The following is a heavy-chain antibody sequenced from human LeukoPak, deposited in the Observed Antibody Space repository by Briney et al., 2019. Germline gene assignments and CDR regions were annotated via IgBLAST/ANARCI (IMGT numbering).Heavy chain of an antibody. V-gene: IGHV1-18*04. CDR2: ISAYNGNT. J-gene: IGHJ3*01. CDR3: ARETIEAFDV. CDR1: GYSFTGNY. D-gene: IGHD4/OR15-4a*01. Sequence: ASVKVSCKASGYSFTGNYMHWVRQAPGQGLEWMGWISAYNGNTNYAQKFQGRVTMTTDTSTSTAHLEMRSLRPDDTAVYYCARETIEAFDVWGQGTMVTVSS.